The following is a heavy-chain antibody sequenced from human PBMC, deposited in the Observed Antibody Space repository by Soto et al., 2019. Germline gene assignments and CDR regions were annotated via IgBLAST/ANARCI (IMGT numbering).Heavy chain of an antibody. CDR3: ARVSPYYYYMDV. J-gene: IGHJ6*03. CDR2: IYYSGST. CDR1: GGSISSYY. Sequence: SETLSLTCTVSGGSISSYYWSWIRQPPGKGLEWIGYIYYSGSTNYNPSLKSRVTISVDTSKNQFSLKLSSVTAADTAVYYCARVSPYYYYMDVWGKGTTVTVSS. V-gene: IGHV4-59*01.